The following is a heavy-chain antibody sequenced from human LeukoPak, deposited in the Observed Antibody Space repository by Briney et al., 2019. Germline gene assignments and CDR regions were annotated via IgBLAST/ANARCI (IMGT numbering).Heavy chain of an antibody. V-gene: IGHV4-39*01. J-gene: IGHJ3*02. CDR2: IYYSGST. CDR3: ASEELERRGAFDI. Sequence: PSETLSLTCTVSGGSISSSSYYWGWIRQPPGKGLEWIGSIYYSGSTYYNPSLKSRVTISVDTSKNQFSLKLSSVTAADTAVYYCASEELERRGAFDIWGQGTMVTVSS. CDR1: GGSISSSSYY. D-gene: IGHD1-1*01.